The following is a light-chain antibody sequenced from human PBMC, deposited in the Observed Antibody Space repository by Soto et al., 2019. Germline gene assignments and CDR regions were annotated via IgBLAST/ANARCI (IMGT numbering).Light chain of an antibody. CDR1: QSVSSNY. J-gene: IGKJ1*01. CDR2: AAS. CDR3: QLYSDSSWT. V-gene: IGKV3-20*01. Sequence: EIVLTQSPGTLSLSPGERATLSCRASQSVSSNYLAWYQQKPGQAPRLLMYAASTRATGIPDRISGSGSGTDFTLTISRLEPEDFAVYYCQLYSDSSWTFGKGTRVDFK.